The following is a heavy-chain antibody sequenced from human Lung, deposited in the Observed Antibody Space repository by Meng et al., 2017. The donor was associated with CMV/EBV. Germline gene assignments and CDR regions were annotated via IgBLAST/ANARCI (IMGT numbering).Heavy chain of an antibody. CDR3: ARGNWNYDD. CDR2: IYYSGST. V-gene: IGHV4-59*01. D-gene: IGHD1-7*01. J-gene: IGHJ4*02. CDR1: GGSISSYY. Sequence: SETLSLTCTVSGGSISSYYWSWIRQPPGKGLEWIGYIYYSGSTNYNPSLKSRVTISVDTSKNQFSLKLSSVTAADAAVYYCARGNWNYDDWGQGKVVTGYS.